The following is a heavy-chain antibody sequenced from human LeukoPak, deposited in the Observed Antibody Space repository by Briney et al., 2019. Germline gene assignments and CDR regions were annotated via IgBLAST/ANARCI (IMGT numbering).Heavy chain of an antibody. CDR1: GGSISSYY. D-gene: IGHD3-10*01. CDR3: ARGSGYYGSGSYSLMY. V-gene: IGHV4-4*07. Sequence: SETLSLTCTVSGGSISSYYWSWIRQPAGKGLEWIGRIYTSGSTNCNPSLKSRVTMSVDTSKNQFSLKLSSVTAADTAVYYCARGSGYYGSGSYSLMYWGQGTLVTVSS. J-gene: IGHJ4*02. CDR2: IYTSGST.